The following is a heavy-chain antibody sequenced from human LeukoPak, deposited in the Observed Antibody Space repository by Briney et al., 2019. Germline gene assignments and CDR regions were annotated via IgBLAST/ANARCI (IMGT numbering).Heavy chain of an antibody. CDR2: ISGSGGST. V-gene: IGHV3-23*01. CDR1: GFTFSSYA. J-gene: IGHJ6*02. Sequence: GGSLRLSCAASGFTFSSYAMSWVRQAPGKGLEWVSAISGSGGSTYYADSVKGRFTISRDNAKNSLYLQMNSLRAEDTAVYYCARDQSSTPRDGMDVWGQGTTVTVSS. CDR3: ARDQSSTPRDGMDV. D-gene: IGHD4-11*01.